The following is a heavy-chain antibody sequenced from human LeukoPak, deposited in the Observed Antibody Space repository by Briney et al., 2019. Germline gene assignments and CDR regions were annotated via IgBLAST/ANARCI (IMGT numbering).Heavy chain of an antibody. Sequence: ASVTVSCKASGYTFTSYYMHWVRQAPGQGLEWMGIINPSDGSTSYSQKFQGRVTMTRDTSTSTVYMELSSLRSEDTAVYYCARDKSATGTTKDAFDIWGQGTMVTVSS. CDR2: INPSDGST. D-gene: IGHD1-1*01. CDR1: GYTFTSYY. CDR3: ARDKSATGTTKDAFDI. V-gene: IGHV1-46*01. J-gene: IGHJ3*02.